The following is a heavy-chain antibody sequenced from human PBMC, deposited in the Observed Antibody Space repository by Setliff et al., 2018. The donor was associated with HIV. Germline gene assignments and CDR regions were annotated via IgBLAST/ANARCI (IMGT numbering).Heavy chain of an antibody. V-gene: IGHV3-23*01. Sequence: GGSLRLSCAASGFTFSNFAMSWVRQVPGKGLEWVPTISGGGGTTYDGDSVKGRFTISRDNSKNTLYLQMNSLRAEDTAVYYCAGESSIAVAEYFQHWGQGTLVTVSS. CDR2: ISGGGGTT. J-gene: IGHJ1*01. CDR1: GFTFSNFA. D-gene: IGHD6-19*01. CDR3: AGESSIAVAEYFQH.